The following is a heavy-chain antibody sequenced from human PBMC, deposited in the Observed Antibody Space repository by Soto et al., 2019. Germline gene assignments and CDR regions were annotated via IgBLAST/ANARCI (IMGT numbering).Heavy chain of an antibody. V-gene: IGHV3-43*01. Sequence: EVQLVESGGVVVQPGGSLRLSCAASGFTFDDYTMHWVRQAPGKGLEWVSLISWDGGSTYYADSVKGRHTISRDNSKNSLYLQMNSLRTEDTALYYCAKDRTYYYDSSGYSHWGQGTLVTVSS. CDR2: ISWDGGST. CDR3: AKDRTYYYDSSGYSH. D-gene: IGHD3-22*01. J-gene: IGHJ4*02. CDR1: GFTFDDYT.